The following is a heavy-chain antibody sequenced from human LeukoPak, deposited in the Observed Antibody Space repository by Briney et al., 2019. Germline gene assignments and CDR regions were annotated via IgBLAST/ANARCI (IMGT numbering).Heavy chain of an antibody. V-gene: IGHV4-59*01. Sequence: PSETLSLTCTVSGGSISTYYWSWLRQPPGKGLEWIAYIYNSGSTNSNPSLKGRVTISVDTSKNQFSLRLSSVTAADTAVYYCARIYYDSGAYYRRAFDIWGQGTMVSVSS. CDR3: ARIYYDSGAYYRRAFDI. D-gene: IGHD3-22*01. CDR1: GGSISTYY. J-gene: IGHJ3*02. CDR2: IYNSGST.